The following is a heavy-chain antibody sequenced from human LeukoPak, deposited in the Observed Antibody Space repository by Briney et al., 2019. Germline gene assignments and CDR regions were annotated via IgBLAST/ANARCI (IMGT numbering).Heavy chain of an antibody. Sequence: ASVKVSCKASGGTFSSYAISWVRQAPGQGLEWMGGIIPIFGTANYAQKFQGRVTITADESTSTAYMELSSLRSEDTAVYYCARGTMIARAGYFDYWGQGTLVTVFS. CDR3: ARGTMIARAGYFDY. CDR1: GGTFSSYA. CDR2: IIPIFGTA. V-gene: IGHV1-69*13. J-gene: IGHJ4*02. D-gene: IGHD3-22*01.